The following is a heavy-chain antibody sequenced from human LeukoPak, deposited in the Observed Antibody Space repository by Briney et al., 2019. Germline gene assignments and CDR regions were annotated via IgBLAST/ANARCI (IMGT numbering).Heavy chain of an antibody. CDR2: ISGSGGST. CDR1: GFTFSSYA. Sequence: GGSLRLSCAASGFTFSSYAMSWVRQAPGKGLEWVSAISGSGGSTYYADSVKGRFTISRDNSKNTLYLQMNSLRAEDTAVYYCAKGPTYSSSWTYYYYYYMDVWGKGTTVTISS. CDR3: AKGPTYSSSWTYYYYYYMDV. D-gene: IGHD6-13*01. V-gene: IGHV3-23*01. J-gene: IGHJ6*03.